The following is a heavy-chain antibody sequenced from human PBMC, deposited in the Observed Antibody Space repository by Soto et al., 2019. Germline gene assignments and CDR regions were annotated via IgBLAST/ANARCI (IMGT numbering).Heavy chain of an antibody. V-gene: IGHV4-39*01. J-gene: IGHJ4*02. CDR2: IYYSGST. CDR3: ARHTPAISISDH. Sequence: QLQLQESGPGPVKPSETLSLTCTVSGGSISSSSYYWGWIRHPPGKGLEWIGSIYYSGSTYYNPSLKSRVTISVDTSKNQFSLKLSSVTAADTAVYYCARHTPAISISDHWGQGTLVTVFS. CDR1: GGSISSSSYY. D-gene: IGHD2-15*01.